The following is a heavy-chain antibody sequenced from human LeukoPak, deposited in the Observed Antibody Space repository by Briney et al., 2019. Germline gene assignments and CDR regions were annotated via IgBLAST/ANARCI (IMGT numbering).Heavy chain of an antibody. CDR1: GFTFSSYN. CDR2: ISSSSSFI. V-gene: IGHV3-21*01. J-gene: IGHJ4*02. Sequence: GGSLRHSCAASGFTFSSYNMNWVRQAPGKGLEWVSSISSSSSFIYYADSLKGRFTISRDNAKNSLYLQMNSLRAEDTAVYYCARDSRYCSSTNCYHDYWGQGTLVTVSS. D-gene: IGHD2-2*01. CDR3: ARDSRYCSSTNCYHDY.